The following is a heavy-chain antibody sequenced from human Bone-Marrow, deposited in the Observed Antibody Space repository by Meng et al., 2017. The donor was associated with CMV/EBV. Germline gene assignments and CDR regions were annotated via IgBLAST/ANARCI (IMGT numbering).Heavy chain of an antibody. CDR2: INPTGGNA. D-gene: IGHD3-3*01. Sequence: ASSKVSCNTSSTTFTSYYIHWVRQEPGQGLEWMGIINPTGGNAGYAQKFQGRVTMTRDTSTTTVYIELSSLGSDDTAVYYCARELRDTYNFDYWGQGTLVTVSS. V-gene: IGHV1-46*01. CDR1: STTFTSYY. J-gene: IGHJ4*02. CDR3: ARELRDTYNFDY.